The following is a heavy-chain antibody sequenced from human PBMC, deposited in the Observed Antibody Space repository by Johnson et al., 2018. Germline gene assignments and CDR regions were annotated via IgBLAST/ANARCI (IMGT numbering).Heavy chain of an antibody. D-gene: IGHD5-12*01. Sequence: VQLVQSGGGLVQPGGSLRLSCVASGFSFSRSVMSCVRQAPGKGLEWVSTLDGGSGSTYYADSVKGRFSISRDISKNSLYLQLSSLGGEDSALYYCAYRMAALGQKYFQDWGQGALVTVSS. J-gene: IGHJ1*01. V-gene: IGHV3-23*04. CDR2: LDGGSGST. CDR1: GFSFSRSV. CDR3: AYRMAALGQKYFQD.